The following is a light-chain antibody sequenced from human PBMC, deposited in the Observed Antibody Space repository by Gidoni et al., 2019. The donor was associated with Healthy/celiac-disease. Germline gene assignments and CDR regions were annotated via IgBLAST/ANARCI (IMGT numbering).Light chain of an antibody. Sequence: EIVLTQSPATLSLSPGERAHLSYRASQSVSSYLAWYQQKPGQAPRLLIYDASNRATGIPARFSGSGSGTDFTLTISSLEPEDFAVYYCQQRSNWPPGYTFGQGTKLEIK. J-gene: IGKJ2*01. V-gene: IGKV3-11*01. CDR3: QQRSNWPPGYT. CDR1: QSVSSY. CDR2: DAS.